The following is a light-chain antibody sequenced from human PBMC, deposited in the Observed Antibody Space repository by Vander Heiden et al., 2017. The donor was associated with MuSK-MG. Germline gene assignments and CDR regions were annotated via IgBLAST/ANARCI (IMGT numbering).Light chain of an antibody. J-gene: IGKJ4*01. V-gene: IGKV1-39*01. CDR3: QQCDSTPLT. CDR1: QSISGY. CDR2: AAS. Sequence: DIQMTQSPSSLSASVGDRVTITCRASQSISGYLNWYQQKPGKAPKLLIYAASSLQSGVPSRFSGSGSGTDFTLTISSLQPEDFATYYCQQCDSTPLTFGGGTKVEIK.